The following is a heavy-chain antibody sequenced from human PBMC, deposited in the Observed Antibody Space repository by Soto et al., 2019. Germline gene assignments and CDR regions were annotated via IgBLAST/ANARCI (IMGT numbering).Heavy chain of an antibody. D-gene: IGHD6-19*01. V-gene: IGHV4-59*01. CDR3: ARSVAVPGAHIDY. J-gene: IGHJ4*02. CDR1: GRCISGCY. CDR2: VYYTGST. Sequence: LSLTSSVSGRCISGCYWSWIRQSPGKGLEWLGYVYYTGSTNYSPSLRSRVSISVDTSKNEFSLRLSSVTAADTAVYFCARSVAVPGAHIDYWGQGTQVTVSS.